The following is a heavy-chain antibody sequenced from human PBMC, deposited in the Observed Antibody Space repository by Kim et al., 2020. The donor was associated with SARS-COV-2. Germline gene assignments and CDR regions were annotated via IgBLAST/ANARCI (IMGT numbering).Heavy chain of an antibody. CDR2: IIPIFGTA. CDR3: ARSPRGVIITQHYFDY. CDR1: GGTFSSYA. Sequence: SVKVSCKASGGTFSSYAISWVRQAPGQGLEWMGGIIPIFGTANYAQKFQGRVTITADESTSTAYMELSSLRSEDTAVYYCARSPRGVIITQHYFDYWGQGTLVTVSS. J-gene: IGHJ4*02. D-gene: IGHD3-10*01. V-gene: IGHV1-69*13.